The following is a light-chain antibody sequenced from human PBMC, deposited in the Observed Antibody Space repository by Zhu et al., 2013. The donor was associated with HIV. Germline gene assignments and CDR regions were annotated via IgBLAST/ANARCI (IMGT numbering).Light chain of an antibody. CDR3: SSYAGTNNLL. J-gene: IGLJ2*01. CDR2: EVN. CDR1: SSDVGGYNY. V-gene: IGLV2-8*01. Sequence: QSALTQPASVSGSPGQSITISCTGTSSDVGGYNYVSWYQQHPGKAPKLMIYEVNKRPSGVPDRFFGSKSGNTASLSVSGLQSEDEADYYCSSYAGTNNLLFGGGTKLTVL.